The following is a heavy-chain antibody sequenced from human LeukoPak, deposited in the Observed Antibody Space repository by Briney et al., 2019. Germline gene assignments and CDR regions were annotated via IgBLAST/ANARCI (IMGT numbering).Heavy chain of an antibody. CDR1: GGSISSSSYY. V-gene: IGHV4-39*01. CDR3: ARRDYGDYPFDY. D-gene: IGHD4-17*01. Sequence: SETLSLTCTVSGGSISSSSYYWGWIRQPPGKGLEWIGSIYYSGSTYYNPSLKSRVTISVDTSKNQFSLKLSSVTAADTAVYYCARRDYGDYPFDYWGQGALVTVSS. CDR2: IYYSGST. J-gene: IGHJ4*02.